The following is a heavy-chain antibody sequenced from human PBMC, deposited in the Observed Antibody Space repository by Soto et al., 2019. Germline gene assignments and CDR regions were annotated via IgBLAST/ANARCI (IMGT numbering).Heavy chain of an antibody. CDR1: VFSLSTVGVG. V-gene: IGHV2-5*02. Sequence: QITVKESAPTLVQPPQTLTLRCTISVFSLSTVGVGVGWIRQPPGKALDCIAVIFWDHDKRYNPSLSNRLILNNDLARNQVLGTMINMDPVDTGTSYCAPITITYGGVIGLDAFDIWGQGRLVTVSS. J-gene: IGHJ3*02. D-gene: IGHD3-16*02. CDR2: IFWDHDK. CDR3: APITITYGGVIGLDAFDI.